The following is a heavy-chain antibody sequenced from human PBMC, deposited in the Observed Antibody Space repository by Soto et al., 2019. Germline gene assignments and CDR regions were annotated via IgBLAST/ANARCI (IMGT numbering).Heavy chain of an antibody. V-gene: IGHV4-59*01. CDR1: GGSIRNYY. D-gene: IGHD6-13*01. CDR3: ARETPAAWYFDY. J-gene: IGHJ4*02. Sequence: SETLSLTCNVSGGSIRNYYWMWIRQPPGKGLEWIGYIYYSGSTNYNPSLKSRVTISVDTSKNQFSLKLSSVTAADTAVYYCARETPAAWYFDYWGQGTMVTVSS. CDR2: IYYSGST.